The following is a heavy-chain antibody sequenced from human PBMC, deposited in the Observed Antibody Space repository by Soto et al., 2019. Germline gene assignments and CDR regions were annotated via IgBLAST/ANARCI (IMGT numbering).Heavy chain of an antibody. J-gene: IGHJ4*02. CDR3: AKVNVGDYTSFFDY. V-gene: IGHV3-23*01. CDR2: ISGSGGST. Sequence: EVQLLESGGGLVQPGGSLRLSCAASGFTFSSYAMSWVRQAPGKGLEWVSAISGSGGSTYYADSVKGRFTISRDNSKNPLYLQINSLRAEDTAVYYCAKVNVGDYTSFFDYWGQGTLVTVSS. CDR1: GFTFSSYA. D-gene: IGHD4-17*01.